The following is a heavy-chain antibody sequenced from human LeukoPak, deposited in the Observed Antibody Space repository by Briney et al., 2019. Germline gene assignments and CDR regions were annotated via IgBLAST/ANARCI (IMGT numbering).Heavy chain of an antibody. Sequence: SETLSLTCTVSGGSISSGGYYWSWIRQHPGKGLEWIGYIYYSGSTYYNPSLKSRVTISVDTSKNQFSLKLSSVTAADTAVNYCARGSHAAGMYYFDYWGQGTLVTVSS. CDR1: GGSISSGGYY. CDR3: ARGSHAAGMYYFDY. J-gene: IGHJ4*02. V-gene: IGHV4-31*03. D-gene: IGHD6-13*01. CDR2: IYYSGST.